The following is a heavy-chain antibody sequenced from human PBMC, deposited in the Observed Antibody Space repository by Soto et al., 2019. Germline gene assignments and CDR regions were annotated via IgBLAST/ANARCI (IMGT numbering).Heavy chain of an antibody. CDR1: GFTFSSYA. CDR2: ISGSGGST. D-gene: IGHD3-3*01. Sequence: PGGSLRLSCAASGFTFSSYAMSWVRQAPGKGLEWVSAISGSGGSTYYADSVKGRFTISRDNSKNTLYLQMNSLRAEDTAVYYCAKGDYDFWSGYYWHYYYGMDVWGQGTTVTVSS. V-gene: IGHV3-23*01. CDR3: AKGDYDFWSGYYWHYYYGMDV. J-gene: IGHJ6*02.